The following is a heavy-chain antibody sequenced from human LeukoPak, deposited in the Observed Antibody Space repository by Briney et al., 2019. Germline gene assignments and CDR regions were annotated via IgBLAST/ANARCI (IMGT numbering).Heavy chain of an antibody. D-gene: IGHD2-2*01. V-gene: IGHV1-46*01. CDR3: ARLADCSSSSCRSFDY. CDR1: GYTFTSYY. CDR2: INPRSGST. J-gene: IGHJ4*02. Sequence: ASVKVSCKASGYTFTSYYMHWVRQAPRQGLEWMGIINPRSGSTSYAQKFQGRVTMTRDTSTSTVYMELSSLRSEDTAVYYCARLADCSSSSCRSFDYWGQGTLVTVSS.